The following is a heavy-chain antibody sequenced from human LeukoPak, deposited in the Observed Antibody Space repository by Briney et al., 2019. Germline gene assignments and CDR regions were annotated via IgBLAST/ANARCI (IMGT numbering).Heavy chain of an antibody. Sequence: GGSLRLSCAASGFPFSSYAMNWVRQAPGKGLEWASVIAGSGGFTQYADSVKGRFTISRDNSKNTVYLQMNRLRVEDAALYYCVRSLDYWGQGTLVTVSS. V-gene: IGHV3-23*01. CDR3: VRSLDY. J-gene: IGHJ4*02. CDR2: IAGSGGFT. CDR1: GFPFSSYA.